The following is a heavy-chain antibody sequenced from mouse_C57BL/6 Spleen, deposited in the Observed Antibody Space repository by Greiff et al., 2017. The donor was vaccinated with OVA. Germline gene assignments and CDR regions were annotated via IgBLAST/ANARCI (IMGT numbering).Heavy chain of an antibody. CDR2: INPNNGGT. V-gene: IGHV1-22*01. CDR1: GYTFTDYN. CDR3: ARSEDYDVGFAY. J-gene: IGHJ3*01. Sequence: VQLQQSGPELVKPGASVKMSCKASGYTFTDYNMHWVKQSHGKSLEWIGYINPNNGGTSYNQKFKGKATLTVNKSSSTAYMELRSLTSEDSAVDYCARSEDYDVGFAYWSQGTLVTVSA. D-gene: IGHD2-4*01.